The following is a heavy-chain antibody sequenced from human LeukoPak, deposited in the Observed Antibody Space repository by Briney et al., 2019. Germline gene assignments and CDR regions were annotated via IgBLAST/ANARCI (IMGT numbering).Heavy chain of an antibody. CDR1: GYTFNTYG. CDR2: INPGGGST. V-gene: IGHV1-46*02. CDR3: AKDRGYNGSGRGFDY. J-gene: IGHJ4*02. Sequence: ASVKVSCKASGYTFNTYGISWVRQAPGQGLEWMGIINPGGGSTTYAQQFQGRVTMTWDMSTSTVYMELSSLRSEDTAIYYCAKDRGYNGSGRGFDYWGQGTLITVSS. D-gene: IGHD3-10*01.